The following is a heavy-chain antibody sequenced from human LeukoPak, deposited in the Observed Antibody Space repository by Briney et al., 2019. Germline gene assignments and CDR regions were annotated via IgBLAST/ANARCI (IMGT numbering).Heavy chain of an antibody. CDR3: AKGIHFGYSYGYSFDY. Sequence: GGSLRLSCAASGFTFSSYAVSWVRQAPGKGLEWVSTISGSGGSTYYAVSVKGRFTISRDNSKNTLYPQMNSLRAEDTAVYHCAKGIHFGYSYGYSFDYWGQGTLVTVSS. D-gene: IGHD5-18*01. CDR1: GFTFSSYA. CDR2: ISGSGGST. J-gene: IGHJ4*02. V-gene: IGHV3-23*01.